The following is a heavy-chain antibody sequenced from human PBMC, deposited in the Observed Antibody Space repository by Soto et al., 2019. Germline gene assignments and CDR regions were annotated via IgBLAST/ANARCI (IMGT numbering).Heavy chain of an antibody. V-gene: IGHV3-48*01. CDR1: GFTFSTHS. CDR2: ITSRDVTM. Sequence: EVQLVESGGGLVQPGGFLRLSCAASGFTFSTHSMNWVRQAPGKGLEWISYITSRDVTMYADSVKGRFTISRDNAKNSLYLQMNSLRGEDTAVYFCVGEVGFQLIYWGQGTLVTVSS. D-gene: IGHD2-2*01. CDR3: VGEVGFQLIY. J-gene: IGHJ4*02.